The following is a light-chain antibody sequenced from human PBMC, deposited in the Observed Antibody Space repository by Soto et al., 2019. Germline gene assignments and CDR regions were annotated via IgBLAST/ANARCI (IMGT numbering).Light chain of an antibody. CDR2: GAS. V-gene: IGKV3-20*01. CDR3: QQYGSSPT. J-gene: IGKJ5*01. Sequence: EIVLTQSPGTLSLSPGERATLPCRASQSVSSSYLAWYQQKPGQAPRLLIYGASSRATGIPDRFSGSGSGADFTLTISRLEPEDFAVYYSQQYGSSPTFGQGTRLEIK. CDR1: QSVSSSY.